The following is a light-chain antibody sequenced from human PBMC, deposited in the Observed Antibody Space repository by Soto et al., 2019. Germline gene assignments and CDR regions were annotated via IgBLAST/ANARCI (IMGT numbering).Light chain of an antibody. Sequence: QSVLTQPRSVSGSPGQSVTISCTGTSSDVGGYNYVSWYQQHPGKAPKLMIYDVSKRPSGVPDRFSGSKSGNTASLPISGLQAEDEADYYCCSYAGSYSYAFATGTKVTVL. CDR3: CSYAGSYSYA. J-gene: IGLJ1*01. CDR1: SSDVGGYNY. CDR2: DVS. V-gene: IGLV2-11*01.